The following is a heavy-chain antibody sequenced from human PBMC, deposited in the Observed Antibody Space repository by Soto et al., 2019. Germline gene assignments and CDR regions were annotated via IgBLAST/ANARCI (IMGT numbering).Heavy chain of an antibody. CDR1: GYTFTSYG. V-gene: IGHV1-18*01. CDR2: ISAYNGNT. J-gene: IGHJ6*02. Sequence: ASVKVSCKASGYTFTSYGISWVRQAPGQGLEWMGWISAYNGNTNYAQKLQGRVTMTTDTSTSTAYMELRSLRSDDTAVYYCARDQDLLGTGAGSRRIYFHHGMDLWGHGTTVTVSS. CDR3: ARDQDLLGTGAGSRRIYFHHGMDL. D-gene: IGHD6-19*01.